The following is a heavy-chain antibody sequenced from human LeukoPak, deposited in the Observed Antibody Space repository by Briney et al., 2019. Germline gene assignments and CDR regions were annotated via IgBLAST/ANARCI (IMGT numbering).Heavy chain of an antibody. CDR2: ISGSGGST. Sequence: GGSLRLSCAASGFTFKSYAMSWVRQAPGEGLEWVSAISGSGGSTHYADSAKGRFTISRDNSKNTLYLQMNSLRAEDTAIYYCAKEGGFFYYDSSGYLDYWGQGILVTVSS. V-gene: IGHV3-23*01. CDR3: AKEGGFFYYDSSGYLDY. CDR1: GFTFKSYA. D-gene: IGHD3-22*01. J-gene: IGHJ4*02.